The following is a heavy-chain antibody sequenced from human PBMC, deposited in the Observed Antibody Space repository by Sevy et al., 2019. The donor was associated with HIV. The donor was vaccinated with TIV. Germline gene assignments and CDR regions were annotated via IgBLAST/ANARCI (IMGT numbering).Heavy chain of an antibody. Sequence: GSLILSCAASGFTFSTYGMHWVRQAPGKGLEWVAVMWFDGSNTYYADSVKGRFTISRDIAKNTLHLQMNSLRAEDTAVYYCARDLEFYDYGDYGPAFMPDYWGQGTLVTVSS. V-gene: IGHV3-33*01. CDR2: MWFDGSNT. D-gene: IGHD4-17*01. CDR1: GFTFSTYG. CDR3: ARDLEFYDYGDYGPAFMPDY. J-gene: IGHJ4*02.